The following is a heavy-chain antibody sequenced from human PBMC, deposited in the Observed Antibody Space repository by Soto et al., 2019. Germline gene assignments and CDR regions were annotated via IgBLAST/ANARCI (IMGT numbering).Heavy chain of an antibody. V-gene: IGHV3-33*01. CDR1: GFTFSSYG. Sequence: GGSLRLSCAASGFTFSSYGMHWVRQAPGKGLEWVAVIWYDGSNKYYADSVKGRFTISRDNSKNTLYLQMNSLRAEDTAVYYCARSTYCSGGSCFPTQAFDIWGQGTMVTVSS. D-gene: IGHD2-15*01. CDR2: IWYDGSNK. CDR3: ARSTYCSGGSCFPTQAFDI. J-gene: IGHJ3*02.